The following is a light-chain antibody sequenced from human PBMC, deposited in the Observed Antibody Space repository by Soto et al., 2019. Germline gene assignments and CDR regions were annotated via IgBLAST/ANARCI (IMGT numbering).Light chain of an antibody. CDR2: SNN. J-gene: IGLJ2*01. CDR3: EAWDASLNVVL. CDR1: SSNIGTNT. V-gene: IGLV1-44*01. Sequence: QSVLTQPPSASGTPGQRVTISCSGSSSNIGTNTVNWYQHLPGSAPKLLIYSNNQRPSGVPDRFSGSKSGTSASLAISGLQPDDEADYYCEAWDASLNVVLFGGGTKVTVL.